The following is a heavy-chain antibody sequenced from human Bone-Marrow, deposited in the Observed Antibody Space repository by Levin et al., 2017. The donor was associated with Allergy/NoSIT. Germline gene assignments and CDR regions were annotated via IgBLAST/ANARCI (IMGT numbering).Heavy chain of an antibody. CDR3: GPTRDWDY. J-gene: IGHJ4*02. Sequence: GESLKISCAASGFTFSSYAMSWVRQAPGKGLEWVSAISGSGGSTYYADSVKGRFTISRDNSKNTLYLQMNSLRAEDTAVYYCGPTRDWDYWGQGTLVTVSS. V-gene: IGHV3-23*01. D-gene: IGHD2-21*01. CDR2: ISGSGGST. CDR1: GFTFSSYA.